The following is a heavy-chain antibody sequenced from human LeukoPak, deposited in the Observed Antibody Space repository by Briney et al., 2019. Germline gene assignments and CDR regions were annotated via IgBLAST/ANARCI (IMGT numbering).Heavy chain of an antibody. Sequence: PGGSLRLPCAASGFTASSNYMSWVRQAPGKGLEWVSVIYSGGNTYYADSVKGRFTISRDNSKNTLYLQMNSLRAEDTAVYYCARDHTPQLKSYGDYGLDYWGQGTLVTVSS. CDR2: IYSGGNT. CDR1: GFTASSNY. CDR3: ARDHTPQLKSYGDYGLDY. D-gene: IGHD4-17*01. J-gene: IGHJ4*02. V-gene: IGHV3-53*01.